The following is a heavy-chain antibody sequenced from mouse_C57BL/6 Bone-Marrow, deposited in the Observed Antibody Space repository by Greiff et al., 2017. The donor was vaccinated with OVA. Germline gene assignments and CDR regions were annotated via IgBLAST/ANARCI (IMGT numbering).Heavy chain of an antibody. CDR3: ARSPYFDY. CDR2: IRNKANGYTT. J-gene: IGHJ2*01. Sequence: EVQVVESGGGLVQPGGSLSLSCAASGFTFTDYYMSWVRQPPGKALEWLGFIRNKANGYTTEYSASVKGRFTISRDNSQSILYLQRNALRAEDSATYYCARSPYFDYWGQGTTLTVSS. CDR1: GFTFTDYY. V-gene: IGHV7-3*01.